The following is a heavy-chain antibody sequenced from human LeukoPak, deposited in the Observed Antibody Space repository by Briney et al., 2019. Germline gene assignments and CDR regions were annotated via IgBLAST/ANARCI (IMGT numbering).Heavy chain of an antibody. V-gene: IGHV1-18*01. CDR1: GYTSTDYG. CDR2: ISAYNGDT. Sequence: GASVKVSCMASGYTSTDYGITWVRQAPGQGLEWMGWISAYNGDTNYAQKLQGRVTMTTDTSSSTAYMELSRLRSDDTAVYYCARDVNSGYDWGYYFDYWGQGTLVTVSS. J-gene: IGHJ4*02. D-gene: IGHD5-12*01. CDR3: ARDVNSGYDWGYYFDY.